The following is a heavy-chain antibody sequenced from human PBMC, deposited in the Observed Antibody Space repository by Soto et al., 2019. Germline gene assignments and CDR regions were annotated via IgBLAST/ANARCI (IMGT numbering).Heavy chain of an antibody. CDR1: GFTFRSYA. J-gene: IGHJ6*02. Sequence: EVQLLESGGGLVQPGGSLRLSCAASGFTFRSYAMAWVRQAPGKGLEWVSGISEKGDTKNYADPVRGRFTISRDNSMNTLDLLMNSLRAEDTAAYYCVKDRATIFGVVWKYGMDVWGQGTTVYVSS. CDR3: VKDRATIFGVVWKYGMDV. CDR2: ISEKGDTK. V-gene: IGHV3-23*01. D-gene: IGHD3-3*01.